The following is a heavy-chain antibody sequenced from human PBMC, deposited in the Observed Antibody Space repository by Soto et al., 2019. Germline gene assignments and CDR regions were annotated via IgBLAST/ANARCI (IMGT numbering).Heavy chain of an antibody. D-gene: IGHD6-6*01. CDR2: IIPIFGTA. CDR3: AGAARQIYYYYGMDV. Sequence: GASVKVSCKASGGTFSSYAISWVRQAPGQGLEWVGGIIPIFGTANYAEKFQGRVTITADESTSSAYMELSSLRSEDTAVYYCAGAARQIYYYYGMDVWGQGTTVTAP. J-gene: IGHJ6*02. CDR1: GGTFSSYA. V-gene: IGHV1-69*13.